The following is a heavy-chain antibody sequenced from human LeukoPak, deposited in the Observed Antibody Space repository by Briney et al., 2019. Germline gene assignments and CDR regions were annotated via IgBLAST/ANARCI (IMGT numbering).Heavy chain of an antibody. Sequence: PSETLSLTCTVSGGSFSSYYWSWIRQPAGKGLDWIGHIYTSGTTNYNPSLKSRVTISVDTSKNQFSLKLSSVTAADTAVYYCARRKGYYGSGSYYNPFDYWGQGTLVTVSS. D-gene: IGHD3-10*01. V-gene: IGHV4-4*07. CDR1: GGSFSSYY. J-gene: IGHJ4*02. CDR2: IYTSGTT. CDR3: ARRKGYYGSGSYYNPFDY.